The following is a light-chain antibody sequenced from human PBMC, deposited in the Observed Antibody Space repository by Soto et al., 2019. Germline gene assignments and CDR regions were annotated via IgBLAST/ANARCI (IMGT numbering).Light chain of an antibody. CDR1: QSITSNF. V-gene: IGKV3-20*01. Sequence: EIVLTQSPGTLSLSPGERATLSCRASQSITSNFLAWYQQKPGQAPRLLIYGASTRAGGVPDRFSASGSGTDFTLTITRLEPEDFAVYYCQQYGRSPLMYTFGQGTKLGVK. CDR2: GAS. J-gene: IGKJ2*01. CDR3: QQYGRSPLMYT.